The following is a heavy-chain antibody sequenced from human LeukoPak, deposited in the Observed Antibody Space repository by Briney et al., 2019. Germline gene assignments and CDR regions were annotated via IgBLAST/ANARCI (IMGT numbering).Heavy chain of an antibody. V-gene: IGHV1-69*05. D-gene: IGHD1-26*01. J-gene: IGHJ3*02. CDR1: GGTFSSYG. CDR2: IIPMFGTA. Sequence: SVKVSCKASGGTFSSYGISWVRQAPGQGLEWMGGIIPMFGTANYAQKFQGRVTITTDESTSTAYMELSSLRSEDTAVYYCARGFGSYYSGDAFDIWGQGTMVTVSS. CDR3: ARGFGSYYSGDAFDI.